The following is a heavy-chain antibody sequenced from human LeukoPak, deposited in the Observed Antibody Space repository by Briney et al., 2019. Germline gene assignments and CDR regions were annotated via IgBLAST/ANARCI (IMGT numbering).Heavy chain of an antibody. CDR3: ARDHDYYGSGSYYN. CDR1: GFTFSSYG. J-gene: IGHJ4*02. V-gene: IGHV3-30*19. D-gene: IGHD3-10*01. CDR2: ISYDGSNK. Sequence: PGGSLRLSCAASGFTFSSYGMHWVRQAPGKGLEWVAVISYDGSNKYYADSVKGRFTISRDNSKNTLYLQMNSLRAEDTAVYYCARDHDYYGSGSYYNWGQGTLVTVSS.